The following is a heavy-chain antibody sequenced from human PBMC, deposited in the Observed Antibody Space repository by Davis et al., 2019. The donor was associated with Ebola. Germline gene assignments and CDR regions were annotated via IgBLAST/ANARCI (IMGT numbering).Heavy chain of an antibody. V-gene: IGHV1-2*04. CDR2: INPNSGDT. J-gene: IGHJ3*02. CDR3: AREIRPAKCERGYCSSTSIAFDI. CDR1: GYTFTGYY. D-gene: IGHD2-2*01. Sequence: ASVKVSCKASGYTFTGYYMHWVRQAPGQGLEWMGWINPNSGDTNYAQKFQGWVTMTRDTSISTAYMELSRLRSDDTAVYYCAREIRPAKCERGYCSSTSIAFDIWGQGTMVTVS.